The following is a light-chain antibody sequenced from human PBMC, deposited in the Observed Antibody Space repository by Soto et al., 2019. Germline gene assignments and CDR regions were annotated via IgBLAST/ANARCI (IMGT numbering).Light chain of an antibody. Sequence: DIQMTQSPSSLSAFVGDRVTITCRASQSISNYVNWYQQKPGKAPNLLIYAASSLQSGVPLRFRGSGSGTILTLTISSLQPEDFATYYCQQSDSTPYTFGQGTKLEI. CDR2: AAS. J-gene: IGKJ2*01. CDR3: QQSDSTPYT. CDR1: QSISNY. V-gene: IGKV1-39*01.